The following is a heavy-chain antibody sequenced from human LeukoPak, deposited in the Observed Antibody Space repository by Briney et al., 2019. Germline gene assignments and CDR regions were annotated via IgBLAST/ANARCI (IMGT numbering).Heavy chain of an antibody. V-gene: IGHV4-39*01. CDR1: GDSISSSGYY. J-gene: IGHJ3*02. Sequence: SETLSLTCSVSGDSISSSGYYWGWVRQPPGKGLEWIGSIYYSGSIYYNPSLKSRVTMSVDTSKNQMSLKLSSVTAADTAVYYCARQESSTSCLWGRCYHRSMDAFDIWAKGQWSPSLQ. CDR2: IYYSGSI. D-gene: IGHD2-2*01. CDR3: ARQESSTSCLWGRCYHRSMDAFDI.